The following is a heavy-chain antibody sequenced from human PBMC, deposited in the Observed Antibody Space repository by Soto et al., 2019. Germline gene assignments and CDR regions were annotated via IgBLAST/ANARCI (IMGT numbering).Heavy chain of an antibody. Sequence: GGSLRLSCAASGFTFSSYWMSWVRQAPGKGLEWVANIKQDGSEKYYVDSVKGRFTISRDNAKNSLYLQMNSLRAEDTAVYYCARVRAAKRFGAFDIWGQGTMVTVSS. J-gene: IGHJ3*02. D-gene: IGHD3-3*01. CDR1: GFTFSSYW. CDR3: ARVRAAKRFGAFDI. CDR2: IKQDGSEK. V-gene: IGHV3-7*01.